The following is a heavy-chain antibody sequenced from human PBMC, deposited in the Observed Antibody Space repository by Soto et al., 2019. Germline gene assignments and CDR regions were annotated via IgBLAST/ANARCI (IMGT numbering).Heavy chain of an antibody. D-gene: IGHD3-10*01. CDR3: ASRRGDY. Sequence: EVQLLESGGDLIQPGGSLRLSCVASGFTFSSYAMSWVRQAPGKGLEWVSAMSDSGGTTYYADSVKGRFTISRDNSKNTLYLQMINLRAEDTAVYYCASRRGDYWGQGSLVSVSS. J-gene: IGHJ4*02. CDR1: GFTFSSYA. V-gene: IGHV3-23*01. CDR2: MSDSGGTT.